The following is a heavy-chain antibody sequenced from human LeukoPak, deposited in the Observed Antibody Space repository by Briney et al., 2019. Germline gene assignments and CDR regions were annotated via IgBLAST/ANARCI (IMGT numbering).Heavy chain of an antibody. CDR3: ARQVYGSNCCRHFGS. D-gene: IGHD4-11*01. Sequence: PSEALSLTCTVSGGSITNTDCYWGWIRQPPGKGLEWLASIYYSGSTYYSPSLKSRLTISLDTSKNQFSLKLTSVTAADTAVYYCARQVYGSNCCRHFGSWGQGTVVTVSS. CDR2: IYYSGST. V-gene: IGHV4-39*01. CDR1: GGSITNTDCY. J-gene: IGHJ4*02.